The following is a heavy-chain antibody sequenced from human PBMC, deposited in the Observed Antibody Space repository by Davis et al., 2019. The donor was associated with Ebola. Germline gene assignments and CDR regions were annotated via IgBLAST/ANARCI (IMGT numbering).Heavy chain of an antibody. V-gene: IGHV6-1*01. J-gene: IGHJ6*04. CDR2: TYYSSEWYT. Sequence: LRLSCAISGDSVAGGTGGWNWIRQSPSRGLEWLGRTYYSSEWYTGYAESVKSRINISPDTAKNQFSLHLNSVTPEDTAVYYCARGWLRSGLDVWGKGAAVIVSS. CDR3: ARGWLRSGLDV. CDR1: GDSVAGGTGG. D-gene: IGHD5-12*01.